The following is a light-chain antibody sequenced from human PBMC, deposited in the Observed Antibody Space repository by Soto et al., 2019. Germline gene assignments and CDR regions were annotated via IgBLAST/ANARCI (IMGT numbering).Light chain of an antibody. J-gene: IGKJ1*01. Sequence: DIQMTQSPSTLSVSVGDRVTITCRASQSISSWLAWYQQKPGKAPKLLIYDASSLESGVPSRFSGSGSGTEFTLTISSLQPDDFATYYCQQYNSYSPRTFGQGTKVDIK. CDR1: QSISSW. CDR2: DAS. V-gene: IGKV1-5*01. CDR3: QQYNSYSPRT.